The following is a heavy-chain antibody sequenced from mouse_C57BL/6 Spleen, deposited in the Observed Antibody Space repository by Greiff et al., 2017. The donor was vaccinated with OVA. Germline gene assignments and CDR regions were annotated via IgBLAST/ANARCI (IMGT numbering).Heavy chain of an antibody. D-gene: IGHD3-2*02. CDR1: GYTFTSYW. V-gene: IGHV1-53*01. Sequence: QVQLQQSGTELVKPGASVKLSCKASGYTFTSYWMHWVKQRPGQGLEWIGNINPSNGGTNYNEKFKSKATLTVDKSSSTAYMQLSSLTSEDSAVYYCARGDSSGYQLDYWGQGTTLTVSS. J-gene: IGHJ2*01. CDR3: ARGDSSGYQLDY. CDR2: INPSNGGT.